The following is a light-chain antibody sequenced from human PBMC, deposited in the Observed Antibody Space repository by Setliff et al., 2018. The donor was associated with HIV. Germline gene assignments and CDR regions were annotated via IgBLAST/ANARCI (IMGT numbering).Light chain of an antibody. CDR1: SSDVGSYNL. V-gene: IGLV2-23*02. CDR3: CSYAGSSTYV. Sequence: SALTQPASVSGSPGQSITISCTGTSSDVGSYNLVSWYQQHPGKAPKLMIYEVIKRPSGVSNRFSSSKSGNTASLTISGLQAEDEADYYCCSYAGSSTYVFGTGTKVTVL. CDR2: EVI. J-gene: IGLJ1*01.